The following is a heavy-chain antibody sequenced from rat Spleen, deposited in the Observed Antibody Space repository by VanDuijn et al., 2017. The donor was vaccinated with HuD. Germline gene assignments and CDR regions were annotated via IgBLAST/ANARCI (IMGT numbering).Heavy chain of an antibody. CDR2: ITYDGSST. J-gene: IGHJ3*01. CDR1: GFTFSDYN. CDR3: ARPSYGYPFAY. Sequence: EVQVVESGGGLVQPGRSLKLSCAASGFTFSDYNMAWVRQAPEKGLEWVASITYDGSSTYYRDSVKGRFTISRDNAKSTLYLQLDSLRSEDTATYYCARPSYGYPFAYWGQGTLVTVSS. D-gene: IGHD1-7*01. V-gene: IGHV5-7*01.